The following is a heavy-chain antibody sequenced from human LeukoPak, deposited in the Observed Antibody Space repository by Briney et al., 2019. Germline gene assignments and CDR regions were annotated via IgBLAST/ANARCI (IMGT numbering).Heavy chain of an antibody. CDR3: AKPLTHYFDY. Sequence: GGSLRLSCAASGLTFSSYGMHWVRQAPGKGLEWVAFIRYDGSNKYYADSVKGRFTISRDNSKNTLYLQMNSLRAEDTAVYYCAKPLTHYFDYWGQGTLVTVSS. CDR2: IRYDGSNK. V-gene: IGHV3-30*02. CDR1: GLTFSSYG. J-gene: IGHJ4*02.